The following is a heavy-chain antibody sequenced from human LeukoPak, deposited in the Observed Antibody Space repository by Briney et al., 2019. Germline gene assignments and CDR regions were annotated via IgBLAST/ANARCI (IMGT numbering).Heavy chain of an antibody. CDR2: IYYSGST. Sequence: SETLSLTCTVSGGSIGSYYWSWIRQPPGKGLEWIGYIYYSGSTNYNPSLKSRVTISVDTSKNQFSLKLSSVTAADTAVYYCARDPRVYSYGHDYYYYGMDVWGQGTTVTVSS. CDR1: GGSIGSYY. D-gene: IGHD5-18*01. V-gene: IGHV4-59*01. CDR3: ARDPRVYSYGHDYYYYGMDV. J-gene: IGHJ6*02.